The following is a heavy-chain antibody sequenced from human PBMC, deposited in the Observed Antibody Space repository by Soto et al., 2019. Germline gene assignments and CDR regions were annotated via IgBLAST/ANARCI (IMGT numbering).Heavy chain of an antibody. Sequence: ASVKVSCKASGYTFTRYGISWVRQAPGQGLEWMGWISGYNGDTKYAQKFQGRVTMSVDTSTTTAYMELRSLTSDYWAVYYCAKNGQPPYYYYGLDVWGQGTTVTVSS. CDR2: ISGYNGDT. D-gene: IGHD2-8*01. V-gene: IGHV1-18*01. CDR3: AKNGQPPYYYYGLDV. CDR1: GYTFTRYG. J-gene: IGHJ6*02.